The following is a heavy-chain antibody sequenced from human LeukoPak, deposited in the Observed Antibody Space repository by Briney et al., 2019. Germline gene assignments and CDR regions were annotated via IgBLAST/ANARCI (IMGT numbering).Heavy chain of an antibody. CDR2: IIPIFGTA. CDR3: ARGLNGGTDAFDI. D-gene: IGHD4-23*01. CDR1: GGTFSSYA. J-gene: IGHJ3*02. Sequence: ASVKVSCKASGGTFSSYAISWVRQAPGQGLEWMGRIIPIFGTANYAQKFQGRVTITTDESTSTAYMELSSLRSEDTAVYYCARGLNGGTDAFDIWGQGTMVTVSS. V-gene: IGHV1-69*05.